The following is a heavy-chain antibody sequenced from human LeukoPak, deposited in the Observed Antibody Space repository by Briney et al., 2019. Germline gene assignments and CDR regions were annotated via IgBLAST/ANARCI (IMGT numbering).Heavy chain of an antibody. CDR2: MNPNSGNT. D-gene: IGHD6-13*01. Sequence: ASVKVSCKASGYTFTCYDINWVRQATGQGLEWMGCMNPNSGNTGYAQKFQGRIIVSRNTSISTAYMELSSLTSEDTAIYYCARIAAAGNRRSNYWGQGTLVTVAS. CDR1: GYTFTCYD. CDR3: ARIAAAGNRRSNY. V-gene: IGHV1-8*01. J-gene: IGHJ4*02.